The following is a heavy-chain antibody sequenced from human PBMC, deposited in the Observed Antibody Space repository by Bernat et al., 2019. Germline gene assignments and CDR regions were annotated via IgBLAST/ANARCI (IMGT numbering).Heavy chain of an antibody. D-gene: IGHD2-15*01. J-gene: IGHJ6*02. V-gene: IGHV3-30*18. CDR3: AKDTGVVAATPYYYGMDV. CDR1: GFTFSSYG. CDR2: ISYDGSNK. Sequence: QVQLVESGGGMVQPGRSLRLSCAASGFTFSSYGMHWVRQAPGKGLEWVAVISYDGSNKYYADSVKGRFTISRDNSKNTLYLQMNSLRAEDTAVYYCAKDTGVVAATPYYYGMDVWGQGTTVTVSS.